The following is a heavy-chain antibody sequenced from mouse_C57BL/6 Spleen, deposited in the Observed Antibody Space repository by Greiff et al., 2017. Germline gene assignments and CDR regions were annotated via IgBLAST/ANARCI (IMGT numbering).Heavy chain of an antibody. Sequence: QVQLQQPGAELVKPGASVKLSCKASGYTFTSYWMQWVKQRPGQGLEWIGEIDPSDNYTNYNQKFKGKATLTVDTSSSTAYMQLSSLTSEDSAVYYCARLRYYAMDYWGQGTSVTVSS. V-gene: IGHV1-50*01. CDR3: ARLRYYAMDY. CDR1: GYTFTSYW. CDR2: IDPSDNYT. D-gene: IGHD1-1*01. J-gene: IGHJ4*01.